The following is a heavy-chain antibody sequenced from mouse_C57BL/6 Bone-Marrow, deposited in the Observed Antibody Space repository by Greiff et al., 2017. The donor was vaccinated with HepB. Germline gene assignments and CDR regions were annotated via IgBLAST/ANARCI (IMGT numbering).Heavy chain of an antibody. V-gene: IGHV7-4*01. CDR1: GFVFIDYS. CDR3: VKAVSSGSSYTWFAY. D-gene: IGHD1-1*01. CDR2: IRNKVNGYTT. J-gene: IGHJ3*01. Sequence: EVQGVESGGGLVQPGSSLRLSCAASGFVFIDYSMSWVRQLPGKAPEWLALIRNKVNGYTTDYSASVKGRFTISRDNSQNILYLQMNTLRAEDSATYYGVKAVSSGSSYTWFAYWGQGTLVTVSA.